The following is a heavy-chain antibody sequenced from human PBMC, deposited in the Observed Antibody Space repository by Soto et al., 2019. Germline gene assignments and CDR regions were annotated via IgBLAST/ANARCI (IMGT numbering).Heavy chain of an antibody. Sequence: EASVKVSCKASGYTFTSYYMHWVRQAPGQGLEWMGIINPSGGSTSYAQKFQGRVTMARDTSTSTVYMELSILRSEDTAVYYCAREAVAGGYFYYWGQGTLVTVS. J-gene: IGHJ4*02. CDR3: AREAVAGGYFYY. D-gene: IGHD6-19*01. V-gene: IGHV1-46*01. CDR1: GYTFTSYY. CDR2: INPSGGST.